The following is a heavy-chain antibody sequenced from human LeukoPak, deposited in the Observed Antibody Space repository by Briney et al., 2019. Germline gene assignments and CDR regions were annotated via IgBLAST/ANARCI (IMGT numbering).Heavy chain of an antibody. CDR2: ISSSSSYI. Sequence: GGSLRLSCAASGFTFSNAWMSWVRQAPGKGLEWVSSISSSSSYIYYADSVKGRFTISRDNAKNSLYLQMNSLRAEDTAVYYCARNAKKEPRITIFGVVIIENNWFDPWGQGTLVTVSS. D-gene: IGHD3-3*01. CDR3: ARNAKKEPRITIFGVVIIENNWFDP. J-gene: IGHJ5*02. V-gene: IGHV3-21*01. CDR1: GFTFSNAW.